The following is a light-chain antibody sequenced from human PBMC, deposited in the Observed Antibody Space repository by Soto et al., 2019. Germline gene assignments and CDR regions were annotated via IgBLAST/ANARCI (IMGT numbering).Light chain of an antibody. J-gene: IGKJ4*01. CDR1: QGIRND. V-gene: IGKV1-6*01. CDR3: LQVYDYPLT. Sequence: AIQMTQSPSSLSASVGDRVTITCRASQGIRNDLGWYQQKPGRAPKFLIYDASTLQSGVPSRFSGSGSGTDFTLTISSLQPEDFATYYCLQVYDYPLTFGGGTKVDIK. CDR2: DAS.